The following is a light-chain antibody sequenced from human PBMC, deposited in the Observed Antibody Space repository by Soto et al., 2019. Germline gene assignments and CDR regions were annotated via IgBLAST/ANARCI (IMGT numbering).Light chain of an antibody. CDR2: GAS. CDR3: QQRSNWPIT. V-gene: IGKV3-11*01. Sequence: EVVLTQSPATLSLSPGERATLSCRASQSIRNYLAWYQQKPGQAPRLLIYGASTRATGIPARFSGSGSGTEFTLTISSLEPEDFAAYYCQQRSNWPITFGQGTRLEIK. CDR1: QSIRNY. J-gene: IGKJ5*01.